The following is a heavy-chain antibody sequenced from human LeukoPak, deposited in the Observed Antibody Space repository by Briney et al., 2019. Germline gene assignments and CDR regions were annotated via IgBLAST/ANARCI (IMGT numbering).Heavy chain of an antibody. V-gene: IGHV3-30*18. CDR2: ISYDGSNK. D-gene: IGHD1-14*01. CDR1: GFTFSSYG. CDR3: AKDSNAKELPELFDY. Sequence: GRSLRLSCAASGFTFSSYGMHWVRQAPGKGLEWVAVISYDGSNKYYADSVKGRFTISRDNSKNTLYLQMNSLRAEDMAVYYCAKDSNAKELPELFDYWGQGTLVTVSS. J-gene: IGHJ4*02.